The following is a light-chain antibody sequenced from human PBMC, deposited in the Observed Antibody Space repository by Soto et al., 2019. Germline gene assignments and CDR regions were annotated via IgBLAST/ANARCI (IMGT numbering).Light chain of an antibody. V-gene: IGLV2-11*01. Sequence: QSALTQPRSVSGSPGQSVTISCTGTSSDVGGYNYVSWYQQHPGKAPKLMIYDVSKRPSRVPDRFSGSKSGNTASLTISGRQAEDEADYYCCSYAGSYTWVFGGGTKLTVL. CDR1: SSDVGGYNY. CDR2: DVS. CDR3: CSYAGSYTWV. J-gene: IGLJ3*02.